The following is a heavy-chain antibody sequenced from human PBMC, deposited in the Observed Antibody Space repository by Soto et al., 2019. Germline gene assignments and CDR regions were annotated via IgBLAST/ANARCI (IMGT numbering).Heavy chain of an antibody. Sequence: EVQLVESGGGLVRPGGSLRLSCAASGFNFNNFEMSWVRQAPGKGLEWISYIGRRGDTIYYADSVKGRFTISRDNAKKSLYLQMNSLRAEDTAVYYCARVEVEHYSGDFEYWGQGTLVTVSS. D-gene: IGHD2-15*01. CDR3: ARVEVEHYSGDFEY. CDR1: GFNFNNFE. V-gene: IGHV3-48*03. J-gene: IGHJ4*02. CDR2: IGRRGDTI.